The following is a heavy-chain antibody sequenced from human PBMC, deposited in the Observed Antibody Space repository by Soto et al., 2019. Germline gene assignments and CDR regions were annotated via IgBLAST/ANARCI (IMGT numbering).Heavy chain of an antibody. CDR2: IRSKAYGGTT. J-gene: IGHJ3*02. Sequence: GGSLRLSCTASGFTFGDYAMSWFRQAPGKGLEWVGFIRSKAYGGTTEYAASVKGRFTISRDDSKSIAYLQMNSLKTEDTAVYYCTRDRDNGFLEWFSAFDIWGQGTMVTVSS. V-gene: IGHV3-49*03. CDR3: TRDRDNGFLEWFSAFDI. CDR1: GFTFGDYA. D-gene: IGHD3-3*01.